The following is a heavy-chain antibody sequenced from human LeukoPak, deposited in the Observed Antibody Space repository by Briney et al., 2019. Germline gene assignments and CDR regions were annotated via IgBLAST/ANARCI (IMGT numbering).Heavy chain of an antibody. D-gene: IGHD6-19*01. J-gene: IGHJ4*02. CDR2: ISYDGSNK. V-gene: IGHV3-30-3*01. CDR3: AGSSGWSTLDY. CDR1: GFTFSSYA. Sequence: PGRSLRLSCAASGFTFSSYAMHWVRQAPGKGLEWVAVISYDGSNKYYADSVKGRFIISRDNSKNTLYLQMNSLRAEDTAVYYCAGSSGWSTLDYWGQGALVTVSS.